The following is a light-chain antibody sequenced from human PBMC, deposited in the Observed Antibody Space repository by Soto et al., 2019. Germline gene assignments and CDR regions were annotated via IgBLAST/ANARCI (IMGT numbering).Light chain of an antibody. CDR1: QSISDY. Sequence: DIRMTQSPSSLSASVGDRVTITCRASQSISDYLHWYQQRPGKAPKLLIYAASSLQSGVPSRFSGSGSGTDFTLTISSLQPEDFATYYCQQSLSSPQITFGQGTLLEI. V-gene: IGKV1-39*01. CDR2: AAS. CDR3: QQSLSSPQIT. J-gene: IGKJ5*01.